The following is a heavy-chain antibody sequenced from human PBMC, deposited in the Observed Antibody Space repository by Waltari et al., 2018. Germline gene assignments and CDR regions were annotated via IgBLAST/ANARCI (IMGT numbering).Heavy chain of an antibody. CDR2: INHSGST. Sequence: QVQLQQWGAGLLKPSETLSLTCAVYGGSFSGYYWSWSRQPPGKGLEWIGEINHSGSTNYNPSLKSRVTISVDTSKNQFSLKLSSVTAADTAVYYCARGPSRGSSWYYYYYYMDVWGKGTTVTISS. V-gene: IGHV4-34*01. J-gene: IGHJ6*03. CDR3: ARGPSRGSSWYYYYYYMDV. D-gene: IGHD6-13*01. CDR1: GGSFSGYY.